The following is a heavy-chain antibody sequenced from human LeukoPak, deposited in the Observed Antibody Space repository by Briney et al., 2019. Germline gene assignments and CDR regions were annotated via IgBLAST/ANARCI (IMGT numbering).Heavy chain of an antibody. CDR1: GFTFSRYD. D-gene: IGHD2-21*02. CDR3: AREGSCGGDCPGYFDL. Sequence: GGSLRLSCAASGFTFSRYDMHWVRQTTGKGLEWVSAIDAAGNTYFPGSVKGRFTISRENAENSLYLQMNSLGAGDTAMYYCAREGSCGGDCPGYFDLWGRGTLVTVSS. J-gene: IGHJ2*01. CDR2: IDAAGNT. V-gene: IGHV3-13*04.